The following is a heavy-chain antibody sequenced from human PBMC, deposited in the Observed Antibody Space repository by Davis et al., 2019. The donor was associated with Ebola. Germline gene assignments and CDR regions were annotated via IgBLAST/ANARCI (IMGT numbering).Heavy chain of an antibody. CDR3: ARVGDHGPGSYYKYGMDV. Sequence: AASVKVSCKASGYTFTSYGISWVRQAPGQGLEWMGWMNPNTGYTMYAQKFQGRVTMTSDTPSSTAYMELSSLKSDDTAVYYCARVGDHGPGSYYKYGMDVWGQGTTVIVSS. CDR2: MNPNTGYT. D-gene: IGHD3-10*01. V-gene: IGHV1-18*01. CDR1: GYTFTSYG. J-gene: IGHJ6*02.